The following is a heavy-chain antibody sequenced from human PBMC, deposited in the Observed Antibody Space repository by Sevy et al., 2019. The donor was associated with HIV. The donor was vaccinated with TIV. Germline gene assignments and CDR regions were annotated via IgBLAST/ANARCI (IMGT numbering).Heavy chain of an antibody. J-gene: IGHJ3*02. Sequence: GGSLRLSCAASGFTFSNYVMNWVRQAPGKGLEWVSGISGSGGSGEKTNYADSVKGRFTISRDDSKNSLYLQLNSLRAEDTAVYYCARARIVVWGAFDIWGQGTMVTVSS. CDR2: ISGSGGSGEKT. D-gene: IGHD2-15*01. V-gene: IGHV3-23*01. CDR3: ARARIVVWGAFDI. CDR1: GFTFSNYV.